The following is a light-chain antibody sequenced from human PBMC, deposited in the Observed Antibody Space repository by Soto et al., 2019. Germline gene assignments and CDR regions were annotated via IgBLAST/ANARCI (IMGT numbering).Light chain of an antibody. CDR2: DAS. J-gene: IGKJ1*01. Sequence: EIVMTQSPATLSVSPGERVSFSCRASQSIRSNLAWYQHKPGQAPRLLISDASAGATGIPDRFSDSGSGTDFTLTISRLEPEDFAVYYCQQYGSSPRTFGQGTKVDIK. V-gene: IGKV3-20*01. CDR1: QSIRSN. CDR3: QQYGSSPRT.